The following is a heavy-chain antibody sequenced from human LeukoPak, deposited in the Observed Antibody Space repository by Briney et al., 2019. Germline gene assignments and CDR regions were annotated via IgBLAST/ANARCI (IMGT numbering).Heavy chain of an antibody. D-gene: IGHD5-18*01. CDR3: ARDLRRYTDSCGEFDF. Sequence: PGGSLRLSCVISGFTFSSYSMNWVRQAPGKGLEWLSYFDFSSDNKKYADSVKGRFTISRDNAKNSLYLEMNSLRAEGTALYYCARDLRRYTDSCGEFDFWGQGTLVTVSS. CDR2: FDFSSDNK. CDR1: GFTFSSYS. V-gene: IGHV3-48*04. J-gene: IGHJ4*02.